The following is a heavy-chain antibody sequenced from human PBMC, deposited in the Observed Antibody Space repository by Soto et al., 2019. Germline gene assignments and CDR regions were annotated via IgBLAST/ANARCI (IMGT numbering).Heavy chain of an antibody. CDR3: ASWADAVDEDQFQH. J-gene: IGHJ1*01. D-gene: IGHD2-2*01. CDR2: INQAGSQK. Sequence: PGGSLRLSCAGSGFRFSNSWMSWIRQAPGEGLEWVAHINQAGSQKYYVDSAKGRFTISRDNAKTSLYLQMNNLRAEDTAVYYCASWADAVDEDQFQHCGQGTLVTVSS. CDR1: GFRFSNSW. V-gene: IGHV3-7*01.